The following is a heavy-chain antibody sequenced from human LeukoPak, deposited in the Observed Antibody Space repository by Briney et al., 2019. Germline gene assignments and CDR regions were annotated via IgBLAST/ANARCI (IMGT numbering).Heavy chain of an antibody. CDR1: GGSFSGYY. Sequence: SETLSLTCAVYGGSFSGYYWSWIRQPPGKGLEWIGETNHSGSTNYNPSLKSRVTISVDTSKNQFSLKLSSVTAADTAMYYCARGAIDFWSGPYHGYFDYWGQGTLVTVSS. J-gene: IGHJ4*02. CDR2: TNHSGST. D-gene: IGHD3-3*01. CDR3: ARGAIDFWSGPYHGYFDY. V-gene: IGHV4-34*01.